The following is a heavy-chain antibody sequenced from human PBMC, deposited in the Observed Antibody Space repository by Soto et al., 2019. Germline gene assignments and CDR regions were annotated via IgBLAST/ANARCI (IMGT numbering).Heavy chain of an antibody. D-gene: IGHD1-26*01. CDR1: GFTFSSYA. CDR2: ISGSGGST. J-gene: IGHJ6*02. CDR3: ARRSVVGGATTFYYYGMDV. V-gene: IGHV3-23*01. Sequence: GGSLRLSCAASGFTFSSYAMSWVRQAPGKGLEWVSAISGSGGSTYYADSVKGRFTISRDNSKNTLYLQMNSLGAEDTAVYYCARRSVVGGATTFYYYGMDVWGQGTTVTVSS.